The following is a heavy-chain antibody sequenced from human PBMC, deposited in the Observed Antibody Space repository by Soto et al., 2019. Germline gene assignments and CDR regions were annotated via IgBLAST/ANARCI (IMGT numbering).Heavy chain of an antibody. CDR3: ARDRQLGGGNWFDP. D-gene: IGHD3-10*01. J-gene: IGHJ5*02. Sequence: GASVKVSCKASGYTFTGYYMHWVRQAPGQGLEWMGWINPNSGGTNYAQKFQGRVTMTRDTSKNQFSLKLSSVSAADTAVYYCARDRQLGGGNWFDPWGQGTLVTVSS. V-gene: IGHV1-2*02. CDR1: GYTFTGYY. CDR2: INPNSGGT.